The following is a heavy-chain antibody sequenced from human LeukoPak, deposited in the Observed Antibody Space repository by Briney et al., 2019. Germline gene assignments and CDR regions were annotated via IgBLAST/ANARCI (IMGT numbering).Heavy chain of an antibody. D-gene: IGHD4-17*01. Sequence: PSETLSLTCTVSGGSISSYYWSWIRQPPGEGLEWIGYISHSGSTKYNSFLKSRAIISSDTSKNQFSLKLSSVTAADTALYYCARLRDGDYGGYFDYWGQGTLVTASS. CDR1: GGSISSYY. CDR2: ISHSGST. V-gene: IGHV4-59*08. J-gene: IGHJ4*02. CDR3: ARLRDGDYGGYFDY.